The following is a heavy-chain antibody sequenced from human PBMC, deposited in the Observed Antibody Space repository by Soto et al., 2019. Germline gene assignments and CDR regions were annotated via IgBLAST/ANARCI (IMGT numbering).Heavy chain of an antibody. V-gene: IGHV1-69*13. CDR3: ARDLWELWFTYYYYYGMDV. J-gene: IGHJ6*02. Sequence: GASVKVSCKASGGTFSSYAIRWVRHAPGKGLEWMGGIITIFGTANYAQKFQGRVTITADESTSTPYMELSRLRSENTALYYRARDLWELWFTYYYYYGMDVWGQGTTVTVSS. D-gene: IGHD5-18*01. CDR2: IITIFGTA. CDR1: GGTFSSYA.